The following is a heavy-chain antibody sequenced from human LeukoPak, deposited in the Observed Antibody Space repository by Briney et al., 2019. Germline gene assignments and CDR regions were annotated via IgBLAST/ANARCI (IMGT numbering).Heavy chain of an antibody. J-gene: IGHJ4*02. Sequence: PSETLSLTCTVYGGSISNYYWSWLRQPPGKGLEWIGYVYNSGRSTNYNPSINSRVTISVDKSKNQFALKLSSVTAADTAAYYCARGYASLTGRAQWGFDYWGQGTQVIVSS. CDR1: GGSISNYY. CDR2: VYNSGRST. CDR3: ARGYASLTGRAQWGFDY. D-gene: IGHD3-9*01. V-gene: IGHV4-59*01.